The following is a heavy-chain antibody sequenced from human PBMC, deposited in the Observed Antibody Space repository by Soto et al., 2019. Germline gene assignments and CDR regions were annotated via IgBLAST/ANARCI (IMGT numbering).Heavy chain of an antibody. Sequence: EVQLVESGGGLVQPGRSLRLSCSASGFTLSEFPMSWFRQAPGTGLECIAYIRTAAYGATTEYAASVTDRFTISRDDSEGITSLQMNSLRTQDIAFYFCASAIRLSGDAFDVWGQGTMVTVSS. CDR2: IRTAAYGATT. J-gene: IGHJ3*01. D-gene: IGHD3-3*01. CDR3: ASAIRLSGDAFDV. V-gene: IGHV3-49*03. CDR1: GFTLSEFP.